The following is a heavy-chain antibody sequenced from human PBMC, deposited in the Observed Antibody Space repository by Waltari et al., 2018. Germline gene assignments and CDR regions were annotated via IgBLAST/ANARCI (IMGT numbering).Heavy chain of an antibody. CDR2: INHSGST. Sequence: QVQLQQWGAGLLTPSETLSLTCAVYGGSFSGYSWSWIRQPPGKGLEWIGEINHSGSTNYNPSLKSRVTISVDTSKNQFSLKLSSVTAADTAVYYCARDPLGHFDYWGQGTLVTVSS. CDR1: GGSFSGYS. J-gene: IGHJ4*02. V-gene: IGHV4-34*01. CDR3: ARDPLGHFDY.